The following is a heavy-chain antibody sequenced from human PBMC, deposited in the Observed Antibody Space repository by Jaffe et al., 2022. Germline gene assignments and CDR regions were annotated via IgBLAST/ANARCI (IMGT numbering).Heavy chain of an antibody. CDR1: GVSISSFSSASYY. CDR3: VRGEYGSGSYR. J-gene: IGHJ5*02. CDR2: VFPSGNT. V-gene: IGHV4-61*02. Sequence: QVQLQESGPGLVKPSQTLSLTCTVSGVSISSFSSASYYWSWIRQSAGKGLEWIGRVFPSGNTNYNPSLESRVTMSLDTSKNQFSLILRSVTAADTAVYYCVRGEYGSGSYRWGQGTLVTVSS. D-gene: IGHD3-10*01.